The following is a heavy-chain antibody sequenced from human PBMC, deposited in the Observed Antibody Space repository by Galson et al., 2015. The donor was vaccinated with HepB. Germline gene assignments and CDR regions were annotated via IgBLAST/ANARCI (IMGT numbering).Heavy chain of an antibody. CDR2: IYPGDSDT. Sequence: QSGAEVKKPGESLKISCKGSGYSFTSYWIGWVRQMPGKGLEWMGIIYPGDSDTRYSPSFQGQVTISADKSISTAYLQWSSLKASDTAMYYCARVSTDLWEVMGLGSGGSGGFWFDPWGQGTLVTVSS. J-gene: IGHJ5*02. V-gene: IGHV5-51*01. D-gene: IGHD2-15*01. CDR3: ARVSTDLWEVMGLGSGGSGGFWFDP. CDR1: GYSFTSYW.